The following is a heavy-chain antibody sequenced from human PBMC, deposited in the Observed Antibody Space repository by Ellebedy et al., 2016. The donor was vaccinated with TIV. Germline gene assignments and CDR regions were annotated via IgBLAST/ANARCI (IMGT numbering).Heavy chain of an antibody. J-gene: IGHJ6*02. Sequence: SETLSLTXTVSGGSISSSSYYWGWIRQPPGKGLEWIGSIYYSGSTYYNPSLKSRVTISVDTSKNQFSLKLSSVTAADTAVYYCARHFGSGFGELLEGMDVWGQGTTVTVSS. CDR3: ARHFGSGFGELLEGMDV. CDR2: IYYSGST. CDR1: GGSISSSSYY. V-gene: IGHV4-39*01. D-gene: IGHD3-10*01.